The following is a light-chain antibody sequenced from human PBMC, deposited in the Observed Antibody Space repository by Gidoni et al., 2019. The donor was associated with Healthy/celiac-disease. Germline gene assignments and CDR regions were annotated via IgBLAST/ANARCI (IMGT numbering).Light chain of an antibody. J-gene: IGKJ1*01. CDR1: QSISSW. Sequence: DIQMTQSPSTLSASVGDRVTITCRASQSISSWLAWYQQKPWKAPKLRIYKASSLEIGVPSRFSGSGSGTEFTLTISSLQPDDFATDYCQQYNSYPWTFGPGTKVEIK. CDR2: KAS. V-gene: IGKV1-5*03. CDR3: QQYNSYPWT.